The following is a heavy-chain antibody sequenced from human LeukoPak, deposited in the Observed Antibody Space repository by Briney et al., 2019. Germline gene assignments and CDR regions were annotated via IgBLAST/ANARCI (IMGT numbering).Heavy chain of an antibody. CDR1: GFTFDDYA. CDR3: AKDRGPYSSSWYAY. V-gene: IGHV3-9*01. Sequence: SLRLSCAASGFTFDDYAMHWVRQAPGKGLEWVSGISWNSGSIGYADSVKGQFTISRDNAKNSLYLQMNSLRAEDTALYYCAKDRGPYSSSWYAYWGQGTLVTVSS. D-gene: IGHD6-13*01. J-gene: IGHJ4*02. CDR2: ISWNSGSI.